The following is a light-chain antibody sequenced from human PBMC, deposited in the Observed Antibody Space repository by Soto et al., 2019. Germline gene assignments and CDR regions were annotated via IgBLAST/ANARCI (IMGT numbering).Light chain of an antibody. CDR2: GAS. Sequence: EIVLTQSPATLSVSPGARATLSCRASQSVSSNVAWYHQNPGQTPMLLIYGASTRATGVPARFSGSRSGTEVTLTISSLQSEDFAVYNCQQYYNWPPYTFGQWTKLDFK. CDR1: QSVSSN. J-gene: IGKJ2*01. V-gene: IGKV3-15*01. CDR3: QQYYNWPPYT.